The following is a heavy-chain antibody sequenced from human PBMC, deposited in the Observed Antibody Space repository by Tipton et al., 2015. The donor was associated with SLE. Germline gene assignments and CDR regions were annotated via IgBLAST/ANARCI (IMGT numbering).Heavy chain of an antibody. J-gene: IGHJ3*02. Sequence: QLVQSGGEVKEPGASVKVSCKASGYTFTNYGINWVRQAPGQGLEWMGWISTYSGDTNYAEEVQGRVTMTTDTSTTTAYMEVRSLRSDDTAVYYCARGGSYDAFHIWGQGTMVIVSS. CDR2: ISTYSGDT. CDR3: ARGGSYDAFHI. V-gene: IGHV1-18*01. CDR1: GYTFTNYG. D-gene: IGHD3-10*01.